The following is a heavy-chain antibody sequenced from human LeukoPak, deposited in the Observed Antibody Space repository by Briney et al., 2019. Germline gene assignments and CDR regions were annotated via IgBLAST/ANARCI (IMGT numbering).Heavy chain of an antibody. CDR3: GRGLNDAFDI. V-gene: IGHV4-34*01. CDR1: GGSFSGYY. CDR2: INHSGST. J-gene: IGHJ3*02. Sequence: SETLSLTCAVYGGSFSGYYWSWIRQPPGKGLEWIGEINHSGSTNYNPSLKSRVTISVDTSKNQFSLKLSSVTAADTAVYYCGRGLNDAFDIWGQGTMVTVSS.